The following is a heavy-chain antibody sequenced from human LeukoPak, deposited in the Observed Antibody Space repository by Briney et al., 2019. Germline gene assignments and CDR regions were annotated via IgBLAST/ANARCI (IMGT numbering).Heavy chain of an antibody. CDR1: GGSINGYF. CDR3: ARAGRLGYFDY. V-gene: IGHV4-4*07. Sequence: KSSETLSLTCTVSGGSINGYFWSWMRQPAGKGLEWIGRILTNGNTDYNPSLNSRVTMSMDTSRNQFSLKLSSVTAADTAVYYCARAGRLGYFDYWGQGTLVTVSS. D-gene: IGHD3-16*01. CDR2: ILTNGNT. J-gene: IGHJ4*02.